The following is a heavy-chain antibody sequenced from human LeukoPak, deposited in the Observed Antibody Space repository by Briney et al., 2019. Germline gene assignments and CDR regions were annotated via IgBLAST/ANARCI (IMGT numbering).Heavy chain of an antibody. V-gene: IGHV3-9*01. CDR2: ISWNSGSI. CDR1: GFTFDDYA. D-gene: IGHD3-9*01. Sequence: GGSLRLSCAASGFTFDDYAMHWVRQAPGKGLEWVSGISWNSGSIGYADSVKGRFTISRDNAKNSLYLQMNSLRAEDTALYYCAKGYDILTGYSDAAFDIWGQGTMVTVSS. CDR3: AKGYDILTGYSDAAFDI. J-gene: IGHJ3*02.